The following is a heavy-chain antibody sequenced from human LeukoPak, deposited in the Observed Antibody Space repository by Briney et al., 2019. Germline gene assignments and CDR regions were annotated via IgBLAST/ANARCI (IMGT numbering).Heavy chain of an antibody. V-gene: IGHV1-46*01. Sequence: ASVKVSCKASGYTFTSYYMHWVRQAPGQGLEWMGIINPSGGSTSYAQKFQGRVTLTRDTSTSTVYMELSSLRSEDTAVYYCARDQTYGDYGGIPDYWGQGTLVTVSS. D-gene: IGHD4-17*01. CDR2: INPSGGST. CDR1: GYTFTSYY. J-gene: IGHJ4*02. CDR3: ARDQTYGDYGGIPDY.